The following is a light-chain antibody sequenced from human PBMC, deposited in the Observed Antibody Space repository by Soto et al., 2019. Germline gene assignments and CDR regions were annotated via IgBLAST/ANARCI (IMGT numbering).Light chain of an antibody. Sequence: DIQMTQSPSTLSASVGDRVTITCRASQSISSWLAWYQQKPGKAPKLLIYAASSLQSGVPSRFSGSGSGTDFNLTITSLQSEDFAVYYCQQYYHWPRTFGQGTKVDI. CDR3: QQYYHWPRT. V-gene: IGKV1-5*01. J-gene: IGKJ1*01. CDR1: QSISSW. CDR2: AAS.